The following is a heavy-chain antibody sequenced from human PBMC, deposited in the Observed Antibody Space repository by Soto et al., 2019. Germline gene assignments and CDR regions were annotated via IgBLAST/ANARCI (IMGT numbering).Heavy chain of an antibody. CDR1: GFTSWDYD. CDR3: ARDSFDYYDSSGYYPFDY. Sequence: GGSLRLSCAASGFTSWDYDMSWILQAPGKWLEWVSYISRSGNTMYYGDYVKGRFTISRDNAKNSLYLQMNSLRAEDTAVYYCARDSFDYYDSSGYYPFDYWGQGILVTVSS. D-gene: IGHD3-22*01. V-gene: IGHV3-11*04. J-gene: IGHJ4*02. CDR2: ISRSGNTM.